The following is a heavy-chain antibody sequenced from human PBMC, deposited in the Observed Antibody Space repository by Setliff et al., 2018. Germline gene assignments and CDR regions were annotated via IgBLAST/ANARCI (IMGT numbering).Heavy chain of an antibody. CDR1: GASITSGHY. D-gene: IGHD3-3*01. J-gene: IGHJ3*02. V-gene: IGHV4-38-2*01. CDR2: IYHRGRT. CDR3: ASPRRDDLDSPFDAFDI. Sequence: LSETLSLTCGVSGASITSGHYWGWIRQPPGKGLEWIGTIYHRGRTYYNPSLRSRVTMSLDTSKNQFSLRLSSVTAADTAVYYCASPRRDDLDSPFDAFDIWGQGTMVTVSS.